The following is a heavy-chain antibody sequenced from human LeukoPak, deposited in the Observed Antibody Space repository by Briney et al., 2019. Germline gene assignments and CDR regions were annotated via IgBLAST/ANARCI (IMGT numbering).Heavy chain of an antibody. V-gene: IGHV3-7*01. CDR3: ARDLGIVTGFDY. D-gene: IGHD2-2*03. CDR2: IKGDGSEE. CDR1: KLTFSSYW. Sequence: GGSLRLSCVASKLTFSSYWMTWVRQAPGKGLEWVANIKGDGSEEYYVDSAKGRFTISRDNAKNSLYLQMDSLRAEDTAVYYCARDLGIVTGFDYWGQGTLVTVSS. J-gene: IGHJ4*02.